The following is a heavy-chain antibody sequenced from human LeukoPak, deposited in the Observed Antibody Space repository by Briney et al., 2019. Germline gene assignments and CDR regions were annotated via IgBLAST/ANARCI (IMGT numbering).Heavy chain of an antibody. CDR2: INPSNGGT. D-gene: IGHD2-2*01. J-gene: IGHJ6*03. CDR3: ARGVYCSSSSCYAGMGYYFYFMDV. Sequence: ASVKVSCKASGYTFTGSYIHWVRQVPGQGLEWMGWINPSNGGTNYAQKFQGRVTMTRDTSITTAYMELSSLRSDDTAVYYCARGVYCSSSSCYAGMGYYFYFMDVWGKGTTVTVSS. V-gene: IGHV1-2*02. CDR1: GYTFTGSY.